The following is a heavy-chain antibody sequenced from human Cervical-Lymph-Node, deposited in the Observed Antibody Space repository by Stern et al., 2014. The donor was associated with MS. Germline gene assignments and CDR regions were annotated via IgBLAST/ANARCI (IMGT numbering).Heavy chain of an antibody. CDR3: ARRALGGGDCLDP. D-gene: IGHD2-21*02. Sequence: VHLVESGAEVKKPGASVKVSCKASGYTFTGYSMPWVRQAPGQGLELMGRINPNSGGTNYAQKFQGRVTMTRDTSISTAYMELSRLRSDDTAVYYCARRALGGGDCLDPWGQGTLVTVSS. J-gene: IGHJ5*02. CDR1: GYTFTGYS. CDR2: INPNSGGT. V-gene: IGHV1-2*06.